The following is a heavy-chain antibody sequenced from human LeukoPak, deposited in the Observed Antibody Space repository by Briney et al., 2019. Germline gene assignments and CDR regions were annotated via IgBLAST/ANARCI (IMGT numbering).Heavy chain of an antibody. CDR2: IYPGDSDT. V-gene: IGHV5-51*01. Sequence: GESPKISCKGSGYSFTSYWIGWVRQMPGKGLEWMGIIYPGDSDTRYSPSFQGQVTISADKSISTAYLQWSSLKASDTAMYYCARRLYYYDSSGYYFDYWGQGTLVTVSS. CDR3: ARRLYYYDSSGYYFDY. CDR1: GYSFTSYW. J-gene: IGHJ4*02. D-gene: IGHD3-22*01.